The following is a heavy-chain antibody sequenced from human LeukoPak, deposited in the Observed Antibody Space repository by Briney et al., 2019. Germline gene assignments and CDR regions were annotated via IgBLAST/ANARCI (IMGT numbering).Heavy chain of an antibody. Sequence: SGGSLRLSCAASGFTFSTYWMHWVRQAPGKGLVWVSRSNSDGSTTTYADSVKGRFTISRDNAKNTLYLQMTSLRTEDTAVYYCAMNWNGDYWGQGTLVTVSS. V-gene: IGHV3-74*01. CDR3: AMNWNGDY. CDR2: SNSDGSTT. CDR1: GFTFSTYW. J-gene: IGHJ4*02. D-gene: IGHD1-1*01.